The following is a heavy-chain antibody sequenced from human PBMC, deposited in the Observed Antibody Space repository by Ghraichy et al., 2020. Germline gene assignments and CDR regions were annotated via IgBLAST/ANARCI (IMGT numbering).Heavy chain of an antibody. CDR2: SYYSGTS. Sequence: SETLSLTCTVSGGSIRSGDYYWSWIRQSPGKGLEWIGYSYYSGTSYYNPSLKSRAALSVDTSKNQFSLKLTSVTAADTAVYYCARSLAVAAHFDSWGLGTLVTVSS. V-gene: IGHV4-30-4*08. D-gene: IGHD6-19*01. J-gene: IGHJ4*02. CDR3: ARSLAVAAHFDS. CDR1: GGSIRSGDYY.